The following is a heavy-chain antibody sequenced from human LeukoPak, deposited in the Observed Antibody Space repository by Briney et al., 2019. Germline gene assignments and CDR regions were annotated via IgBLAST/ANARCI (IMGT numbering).Heavy chain of an antibody. J-gene: IGHJ4*02. V-gene: IGHV3-23*01. D-gene: IGHD3-9*01. CDR3: ARDDRFDWFINFDY. CDR1: GFTFSNYA. Sequence: GGSLRLSCAGSGFTFSNYAMSWVRQAPGRGLEWVSTICKSGGSTYYADSVRGRFTISRDNSKNTLYLQMNSLRAEDTAVYYCARDDRFDWFINFDYWGQESLVTVSS. CDR2: ICKSGGST.